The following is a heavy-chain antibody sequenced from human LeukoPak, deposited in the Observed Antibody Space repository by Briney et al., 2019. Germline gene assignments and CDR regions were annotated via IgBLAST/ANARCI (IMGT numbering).Heavy chain of an antibody. V-gene: IGHV3-11*01. D-gene: IGHD6-13*01. J-gene: IGHJ5*02. CDR2: ISSGGTTL. CDR1: GFSFSDYY. Sequence: PGGSLRLSCAASGFSFSDYYMSWIRQAPGKGLEWISYISSGGTTLYYADSVRGRCTISRDNAENSLYLQMSGLRAEDTAVYYCARSSVIAAAATLIPWFDPWGPGTLVIVSS. CDR3: ARSSVIAAAATLIPWFDP.